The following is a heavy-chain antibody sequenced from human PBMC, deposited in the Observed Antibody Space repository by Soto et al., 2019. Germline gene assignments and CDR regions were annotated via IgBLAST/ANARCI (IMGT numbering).Heavy chain of an antibody. J-gene: IGHJ5*02. Sequence: TLSLTCSLSGGSINSSAHFWGWIRQTPGKGLEWIGSVYYTETTYYNPSLKSPVTISVETSRNTFSLKVNSVTAADTGIYYCARQRVLSTNMFITSFAPWGQGTLVTV. CDR2: VYYTETT. D-gene: IGHD3-10*02. V-gene: IGHV4-39*01. CDR1: GGSINSSAHF. CDR3: ARQRVLSTNMFITSFAP.